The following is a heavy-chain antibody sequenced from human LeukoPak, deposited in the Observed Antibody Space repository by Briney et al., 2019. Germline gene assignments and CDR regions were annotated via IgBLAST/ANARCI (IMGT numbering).Heavy chain of an antibody. CDR2: ISGSGDST. CDR1: GFSFSDYA. J-gene: IGHJ4*02. V-gene: IGHV3-23*01. Sequence: GGSLRLSCAASGFSFSDYAMYWVRQAPGKGLEWVSAISGSGDSTYYADSVKGRFTISRDNSKNTLYLQMNSLRVEDTALYYCAKGRNYDSSGYYYVNWGQGTLVTVSS. CDR3: AKGRNYDSSGYYYVN. D-gene: IGHD3-22*01.